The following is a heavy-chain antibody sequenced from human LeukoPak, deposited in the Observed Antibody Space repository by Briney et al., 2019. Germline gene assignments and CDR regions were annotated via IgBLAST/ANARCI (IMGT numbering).Heavy chain of an antibody. J-gene: IGHJ5*02. CDR1: GYTFTMYY. CDR3: ARDRIVVATITFDP. V-gene: IGHV1-69*04. CDR2: IIPILGIA. D-gene: IGHD5-12*01. Sequence: GASVKVSCKASGYTFTMYYIHWVRQAPGPGLEWMGRIIPILGIANYAQKFQGRVTITADKSTSTAYMELSSLRSEDTAVYYCARDRIVVATITFDPWGQGTLVTVSS.